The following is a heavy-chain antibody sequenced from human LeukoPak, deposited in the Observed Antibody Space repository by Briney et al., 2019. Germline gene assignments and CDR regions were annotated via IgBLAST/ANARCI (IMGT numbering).Heavy chain of an antibody. V-gene: IGHV3-48*04. CDR1: GFTFSSYS. CDR2: NSSSSSTI. Sequence: GGSLRLSCAASGFTFSSYSMNWVRQAPGKGLEWVSYNSSSSSTIYYADSVKGRFTISRDNAKNSLYLQMNSLRAEDTAVYYCARGSSSWYYFDYWGQGTLVTVSS. CDR3: ARGSSSWYYFDY. D-gene: IGHD6-13*01. J-gene: IGHJ4*02.